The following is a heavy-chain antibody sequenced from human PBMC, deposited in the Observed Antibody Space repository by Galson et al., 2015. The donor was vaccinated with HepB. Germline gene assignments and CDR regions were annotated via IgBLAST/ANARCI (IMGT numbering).Heavy chain of an antibody. D-gene: IGHD3-10*01. V-gene: IGHV3-23*01. Sequence: LRLSCAASGFAFSSYAMTWVRQAPGKGLEWVSVITDSGDNTYDADSVKGRFTISRDNSKNTLYLQMNSLRAEDTAVYYCADLVRGRNGEYFRHWGQGTLVTVSS. CDR1: GFAFSSYA. CDR3: ADLVRGRNGEYFRH. CDR2: ITDSGDNT. J-gene: IGHJ1*01.